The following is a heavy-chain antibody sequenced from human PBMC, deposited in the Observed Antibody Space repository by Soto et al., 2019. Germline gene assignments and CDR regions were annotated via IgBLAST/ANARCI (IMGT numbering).Heavy chain of an antibody. J-gene: IGHJ4*02. D-gene: IGHD6-19*01. Sequence: GGSLRLSCAASGFTFSSYSMNWVRQAPGKGLEWVSSISSSSSYIYYADSVKGRFTISRDNAKNSLYLQMNSLRAEDTAVYYCARAGGWSEWYYFDYWGQGTLVTVSS. V-gene: IGHV3-21*01. CDR2: ISSSSSYI. CDR3: ARAGGWSEWYYFDY. CDR1: GFTFSSYS.